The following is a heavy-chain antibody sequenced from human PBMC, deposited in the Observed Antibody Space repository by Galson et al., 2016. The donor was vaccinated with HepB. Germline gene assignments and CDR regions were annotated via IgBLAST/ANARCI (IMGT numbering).Heavy chain of an antibody. Sequence: SVKVSCKASGYTLSSLYMHWVRQAPGQGLEWMGRIDPSGGYTVYAQKFQGRVTMTRDTSKSTVYMELSRLRNDDTAVYHCAGAVDYGDPDALDSWGQGTKVTVSS. CDR1: GYTLSSLY. CDR3: AGAVDYGDPDALDS. V-gene: IGHV1-46*01. D-gene: IGHD4-17*01. J-gene: IGHJ3*02. CDR2: IDPSGGYT.